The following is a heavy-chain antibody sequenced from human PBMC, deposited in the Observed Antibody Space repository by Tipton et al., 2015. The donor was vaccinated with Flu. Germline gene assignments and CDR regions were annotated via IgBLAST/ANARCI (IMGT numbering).Heavy chain of an antibody. CDR1: GLAFSSYW. Sequence: SLRLSCASSGLAFSSYWMSWLRQAPGKGLEWVANIKQDGSEKHYADSVKGRFTISRDNAKHSLYLQMDSLRVEDTAMYYCASDNPYCSGDNGYYSGFQHWGQGTLVTVSS. J-gene: IGHJ1*01. CDR3: ASDNPYCSGDNGYYSGFQH. CDR2: IKQDGSEK. V-gene: IGHV3-7*01. D-gene: IGHD2-15*01.